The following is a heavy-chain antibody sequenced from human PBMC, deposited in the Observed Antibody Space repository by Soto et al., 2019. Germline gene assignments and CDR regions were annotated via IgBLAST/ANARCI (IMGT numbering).Heavy chain of an antibody. CDR1: GFTFSSYE. CDR2: ISSAGDSS. V-gene: IGHV3-48*03. J-gene: IGHJ4*02. D-gene: IGHD2-2*01. CDR3: ARVYCSTTTCHVQAFDS. Sequence: EVQLVESGGGLAQPGGSVRLSCAASGFTFSSYEMNWVRQAQGKTLEWVSYISSAGDSSYYADSVKSRFTISRDNAKNSLYLQMNSLRVEDTAVYYCARVYCSTTTCHVQAFDSWGQGTLVTVSS.